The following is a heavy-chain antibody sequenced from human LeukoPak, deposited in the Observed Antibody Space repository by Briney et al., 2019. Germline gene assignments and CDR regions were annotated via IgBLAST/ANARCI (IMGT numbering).Heavy chain of an antibody. D-gene: IGHD6-19*01. V-gene: IGHV3-23*01. J-gene: IGHJ3*02. CDR3: AKEWLVASDALDI. CDR1: GFTFSSYA. Sequence: GGSLRLSCAASGFTFSSYAMSWVRQAPGKGLEWVSAFSGSGGSTYYADSVRGRFTISRDNSKNTLYLQMNRLRGEDTAVYHCAKEWLVASDALDIWGQGTMVTVSS. CDR2: FSGSGGST.